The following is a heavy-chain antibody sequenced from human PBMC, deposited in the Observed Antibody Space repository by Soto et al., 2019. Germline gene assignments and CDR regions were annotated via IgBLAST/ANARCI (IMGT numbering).Heavy chain of an antibody. CDR2: ISGSGGST. J-gene: IGHJ4*02. V-gene: IGHV3-23*01. D-gene: IGHD2-21*02. CDR3: AKDPFVVVTAIQVDY. CDR1: GFTFSSYA. Sequence: GGSLRLSCAASGFTFSSYATSWVRQAPGKGLEWVSAISGSGGSTYYADSVKGRFTISRDNSKNTLYLQMNSLRAEDTAVYYCAKDPFVVVTAIQVDYWGQGTLVTVSS.